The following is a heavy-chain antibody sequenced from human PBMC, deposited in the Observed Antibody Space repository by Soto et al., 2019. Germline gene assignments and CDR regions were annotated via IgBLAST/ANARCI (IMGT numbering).Heavy chain of an antibody. Sequence: VQLVQSGAEVRQPGSSVRVSCKASGGTFSTYSVTWVRQAPGQGIEWMGGIIPIYDSPYYAQKFLGRVSPTADTSTNTAYMVVSRLTSEDTAVYFFAGDSASVTQAPLRDWGQGTLVLVSS. V-gene: IGHV1-69*06. CDR1: GGTFSTYS. D-gene: IGHD2-21*02. J-gene: IGHJ4*02. CDR2: IIPIYDSP. CDR3: AGDSASVTQAPLRD.